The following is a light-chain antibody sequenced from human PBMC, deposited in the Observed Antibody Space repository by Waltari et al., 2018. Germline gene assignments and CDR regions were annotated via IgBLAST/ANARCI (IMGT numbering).Light chain of an antibody. CDR3: SSYISSSTLEL. CDR1: SSAVGAYNY. J-gene: IGLJ2*01. V-gene: IGLV2-14*03. Sequence: QSALTQPASVSGSPGPSITISCTGTSSAVGAYNYVSWYQQHPGKAPKLIIFDVSNRPSGVSNRFSGSKSGNTASLTISGLQAEDEADYYCSSYISSSTLELFGGGTSLTVL. CDR2: DVS.